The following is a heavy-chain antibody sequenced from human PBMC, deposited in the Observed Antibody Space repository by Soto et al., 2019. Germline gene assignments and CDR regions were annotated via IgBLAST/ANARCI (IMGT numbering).Heavy chain of an antibody. V-gene: IGHV1-69*13. D-gene: IGHD4-17*01. J-gene: IGHJ5*02. CDR1: GGTFSSYA. CDR3: ARNRESAVTRWFDP. CDR2: IIPIFGTA. Sequence: SVQVSCKASGGTFSSYAISWVRQAPGQGLEWMGGIIPIFGTANYAQKFQGRVTITADESTSTAYMELSSLRSEDTAVYYCARNRESAVTRWFDPWGQGTLVTVSS.